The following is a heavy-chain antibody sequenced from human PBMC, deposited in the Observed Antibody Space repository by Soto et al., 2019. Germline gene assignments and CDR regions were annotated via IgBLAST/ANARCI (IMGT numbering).Heavy chain of an antibody. D-gene: IGHD3-10*01. Sequence: GGSLRLSCAASGFTFSSYGMHWVRQAPGKGLEWVAVISYDGSNKYYADSVKGRFTISRDNSKNTLYLQMNSLRAEDTAVYYCATSKVRGVIINDPFDIWGQGTMATVSS. V-gene: IGHV3-30*03. J-gene: IGHJ3*02. CDR1: GFTFSSYG. CDR3: ATSKVRGVIINDPFDI. CDR2: ISYDGSNK.